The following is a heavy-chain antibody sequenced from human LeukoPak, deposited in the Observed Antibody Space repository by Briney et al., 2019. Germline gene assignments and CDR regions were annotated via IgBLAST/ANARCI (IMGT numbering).Heavy chain of an antibody. V-gene: IGHV3-7*02. D-gene: IGHD3-10*01. Sequence: PGGSLRLSCAASGFTFSNYGMHWVRQAPGKGLEWVANIKEDGSVKYYVESVKGRFTISRDNAKNSLYLQMNSLRAEDTAVYYCAASITMFDYWGQGTLVTVSS. CDR1: GFTFSNYG. CDR2: IKEDGSVK. CDR3: AASITMFDY. J-gene: IGHJ4*02.